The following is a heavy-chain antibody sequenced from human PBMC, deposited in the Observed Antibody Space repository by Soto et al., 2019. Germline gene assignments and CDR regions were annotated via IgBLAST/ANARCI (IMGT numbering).Heavy chain of an antibody. CDR3: ARGYFGYSYGSDY. J-gene: IGHJ4*02. CDR1: GGSISSYY. V-gene: IGHV4-59*01. CDR2: INYSGST. D-gene: IGHD5-18*01. Sequence: SETLSLTCTVSGGSISSYYWSWIRQPPGKGLEWIGYINYSGSTNYNPSLKSRVTISVDTSKNQFSLKLSSVTAADTAVYYCARGYFGYSYGSDYWGQGTLVTVSS.